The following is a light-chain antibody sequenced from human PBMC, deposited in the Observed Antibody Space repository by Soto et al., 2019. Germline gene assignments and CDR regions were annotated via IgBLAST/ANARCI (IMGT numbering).Light chain of an antibody. CDR1: NLGSYR. Sequence: SYVLTQPPSVSVAPGQTASITCGGNNLGSYRVHWHQQKPGQAPVLVVFDDSDRPSGIPERFSGSNTGNTATLTISRVEAGDEADYYCQVWDSRGDQIVFGTGTKVTVL. J-gene: IGLJ1*01. V-gene: IGLV3-21*02. CDR2: DDS. CDR3: QVWDSRGDQIV.